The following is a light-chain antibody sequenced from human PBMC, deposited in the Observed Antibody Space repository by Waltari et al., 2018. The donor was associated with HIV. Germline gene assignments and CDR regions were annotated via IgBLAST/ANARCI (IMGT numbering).Light chain of an antibody. CDR3: QQSFTSPLT. V-gene: IGKV1-39*01. CDR1: QTITDK. CDR2: DAS. J-gene: IGKJ3*01. Sequence: DIQMTQSPSSLSASVGDRVTVTCRSSQTITDKLNWYQQKPGEAPKVLIYDASTLETGVPSRFSGSGSGTDFTLTISSLQPDDFGTYFCQQSFTSPLTFGPGTKVD.